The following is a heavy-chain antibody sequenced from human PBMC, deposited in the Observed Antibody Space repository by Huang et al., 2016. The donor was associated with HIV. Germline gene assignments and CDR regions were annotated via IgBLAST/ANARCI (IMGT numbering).Heavy chain of an antibody. D-gene: IGHD2-15*01. CDR1: GYIFTSYY. Sequence: QVQLVQSGAEVKKPGASVKVSCKASGYIFTSYYMHWVRQAPGQGVEWMGMINPSGRSTTYAQNFQGRVTMTRDTSTSTVYMDLTSLRSEDTAVYYCARSGGSLDYWGQGTLVTVSS. J-gene: IGHJ4*02. CDR2: INPSGRST. CDR3: ARSGGSLDY. V-gene: IGHV1-46*01.